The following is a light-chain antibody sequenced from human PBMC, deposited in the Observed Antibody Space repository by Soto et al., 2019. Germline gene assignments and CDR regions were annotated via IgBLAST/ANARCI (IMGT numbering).Light chain of an antibody. CDR3: QQYNKWPPIT. V-gene: IGKV3-15*01. CDR1: QSVSIK. J-gene: IGKJ5*01. CDR2: DTS. Sequence: EVVLAQSPATLSVSPGGRATLSCRASQSVSIKLAWYQQKPGQAPRLLIYDTSTRATGIPARFSGSGSGTEFTLTISSLQSEDFAVYYCQQYNKWPPITFGQGTRLEIK.